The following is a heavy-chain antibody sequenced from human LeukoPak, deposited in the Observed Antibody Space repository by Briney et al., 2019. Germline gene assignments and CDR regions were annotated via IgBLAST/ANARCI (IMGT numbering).Heavy chain of an antibody. CDR2: ISSSGSTI. Sequence: GGSLRLSCAASGSTFSDYYMSWIRQAPGKGLEWVSYISSSGSTIYYADSVKGRFTISRDNAKNSLYLQMNSLRAEDTAVYYCARRSCPLASSCYPTKLDYWGQGTLVTVSS. D-gene: IGHD2-15*01. CDR3: ARRSCPLASSCYPTKLDY. CDR1: GSTFSDYY. J-gene: IGHJ4*02. V-gene: IGHV3-11*01.